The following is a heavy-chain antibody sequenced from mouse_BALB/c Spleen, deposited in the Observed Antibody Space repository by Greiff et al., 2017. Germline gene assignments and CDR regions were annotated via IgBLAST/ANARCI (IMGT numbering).Heavy chain of an antibody. CDR2: ISSGSSTI. CDR3: ARDGNYPSFAY. J-gene: IGHJ3*01. Sequence: EVQVVESGGGLVQPGGSRKLSCAASGFTFSSFGMHWVRQAPEKGLEWVAYISSGSSTIYYADTVKGRFTISRDNPKNTLFLQMTSLRSEDTAMYYCARDGNYPSFAYWGQGTLVTVAA. V-gene: IGHV5-17*02. CDR1: GFTFSSFG. D-gene: IGHD2-1*01.